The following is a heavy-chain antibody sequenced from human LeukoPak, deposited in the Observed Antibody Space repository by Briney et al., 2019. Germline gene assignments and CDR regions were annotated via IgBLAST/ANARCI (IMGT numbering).Heavy chain of an antibody. V-gene: IGHV1-46*01. J-gene: IGHJ3*02. CDR1: GYTFTSYY. Sequence: ASVKVSYKASGYTFTSYYMHWLRHAPAQGLEYMGIIDPSVATTSYAQNFQGRVTMTRDTSTSTVYMELSSLRSEDTAVYYCSVGLLVTRALNDAFDIWGQGTMVTVSS. CDR2: IDPSVATT. D-gene: IGHD2-21*02. CDR3: SVGLLVTRALNDAFDI.